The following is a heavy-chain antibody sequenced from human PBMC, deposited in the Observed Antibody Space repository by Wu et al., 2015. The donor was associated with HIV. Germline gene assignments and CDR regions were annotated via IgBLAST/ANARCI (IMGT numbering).Heavy chain of an antibody. CDR2: INPYNGDT. CDR3: ASVGSGSYYPGDY. V-gene: IGHV1-18*01. Sequence: QVQLVQSGTEVKKPGASVKVSCKASGYTFTRYVMSWLRQAPGQGLEWMGWINPYNGDTNYAQKFQGRVTMTTATSTSTAYMELRSLRSEDTAVYYCASVGSGSYYPGDYWGQGTLVTVSS. CDR1: GYTFTRYV. J-gene: IGHJ4*02. D-gene: IGHD3-10*01.